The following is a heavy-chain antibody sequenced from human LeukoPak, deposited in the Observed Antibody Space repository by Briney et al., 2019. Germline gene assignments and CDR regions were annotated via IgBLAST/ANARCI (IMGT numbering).Heavy chain of an antibody. CDR1: GFTFSSYA. Sequence: GGSLRLSCAASGFTFSSYAMSWVRQAPGKGLEWVSAISGSGGSTYYAASVKGRFTISRDNSKNTLYLQMNSLRAEDTAVYYCAKDVVVVPAATDYWGQGTLVTVSS. V-gene: IGHV3-23*01. D-gene: IGHD2-2*01. CDR3: AKDVVVVPAATDY. CDR2: ISGSGGST. J-gene: IGHJ4*02.